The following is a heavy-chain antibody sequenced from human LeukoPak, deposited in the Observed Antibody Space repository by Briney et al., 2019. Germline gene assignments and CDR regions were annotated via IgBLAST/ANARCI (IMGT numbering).Heavy chain of an antibody. D-gene: IGHD3-3*01. Sequence: GGSLRLSCAASGFTFSSYAMHWVRQAPGKGLEWVAVISYDGSNKYYADSVKGRFTISRDNSKNTLYLQMNSLRAEDTAVYYCATETYYDFWSGYSWGQGTLVTVSS. CDR3: ATETYYDFWSGYS. V-gene: IGHV3-30-3*01. CDR2: ISYDGSNK. CDR1: GFTFSSYA. J-gene: IGHJ4*02.